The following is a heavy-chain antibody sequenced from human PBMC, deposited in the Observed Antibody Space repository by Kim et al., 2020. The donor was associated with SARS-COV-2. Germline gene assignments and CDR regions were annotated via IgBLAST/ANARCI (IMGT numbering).Heavy chain of an antibody. V-gene: IGHV1-58*01. D-gene: IGHD3-10*01. J-gene: IGHJ6*02. CDR3: AAGGSGSYYYGMDV. Sequence: AQKFQERVTVTRDMSTSTAYMELSSLRSEDTAVYYCAAGGSGSYYYGMDVWGQGTTVTVSS.